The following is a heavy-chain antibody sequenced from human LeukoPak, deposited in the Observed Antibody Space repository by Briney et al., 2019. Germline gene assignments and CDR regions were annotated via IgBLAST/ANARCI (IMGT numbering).Heavy chain of an antibody. Sequence: PSQTLSLTCAVSGGSISSGTHYWNWIRQHPGQGLEWIGHIYNTGSASYNPSLMSRVSISIDTSENQFSLKLSSVTAADTAVYYCASTHCASPSCYSYYYSGLDVWGQGTTVIVSS. CDR2: IYNTGSA. J-gene: IGHJ6*02. D-gene: IGHD2-2*01. CDR3: ASTHCASPSCYSYYYSGLDV. V-gene: IGHV4-31*11. CDR1: GGSISSGTHY.